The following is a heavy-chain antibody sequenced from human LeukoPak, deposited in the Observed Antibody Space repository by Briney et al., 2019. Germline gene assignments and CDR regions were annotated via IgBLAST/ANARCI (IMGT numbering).Heavy chain of an antibody. Sequence: RPSETLSLTCTVSGGSISSYYWSWVRQPPGKGLEWIGYVSYSGSTDYNPSLKSRVIISIDTSKNQFSLRLSSVTAADTAVYYCARDRGGDVDTAMAFTYWGQGTLVTVSS. D-gene: IGHD5-18*01. J-gene: IGHJ4*02. CDR2: VSYSGST. CDR1: GGSISSYY. CDR3: ARDRGGDVDTAMAFTY. V-gene: IGHV4-59*01.